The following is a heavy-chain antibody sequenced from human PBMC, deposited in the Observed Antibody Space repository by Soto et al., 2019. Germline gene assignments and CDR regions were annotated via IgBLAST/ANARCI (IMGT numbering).Heavy chain of an antibody. D-gene: IGHD2-15*01. CDR1: GYTFTSYY. V-gene: IGHV1-46*01. CDR2: INPSGGST. Sequence: QVQLVQSGAEVKKPGASVKVSCKASGYTFTSYYMHWVRQAPGQGLEWMGIINPSGGSTSYAQKFQGRVTMTRDTSTSTVYMDLSSLRSEDTAVYYCATLKGYCSGGSCYSGASYYYYGMDVWGQGTTVTVSS. CDR3: ATLKGYCSGGSCYSGASYYYYGMDV. J-gene: IGHJ6*02.